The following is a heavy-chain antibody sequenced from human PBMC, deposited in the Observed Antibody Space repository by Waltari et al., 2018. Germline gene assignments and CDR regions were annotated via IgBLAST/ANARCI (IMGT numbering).Heavy chain of an antibody. CDR1: GFTFSSYE. CDR3: ARTGGRRSIPPVFLREPNWYFDL. Sequence: EVQLVESGGGLVQPGGSLRLSCAASGFTFSSYEMNWVRQAPGKGLEWVSYISSSGSTIYYADSVKGRFTISRDNAKNSLYLQMNSLRAEDTAVYYCARTGGRRSIPPVFLREPNWYFDLWGRGTLVTVSS. V-gene: IGHV3-48*03. J-gene: IGHJ2*01. CDR2: ISSSGSTI. D-gene: IGHD1-26*01.